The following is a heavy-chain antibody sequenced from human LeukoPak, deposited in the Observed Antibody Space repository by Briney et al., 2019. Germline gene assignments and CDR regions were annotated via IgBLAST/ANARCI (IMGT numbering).Heavy chain of an antibody. J-gene: IGHJ4*02. CDR3: ARVPSTATRPTWWDY. D-gene: IGHD6-6*01. CDR1: GFTFSSYA. CDR2: ISYDGSNK. V-gene: IGHV3-30*04. Sequence: GKSLRLSCAASGFTFSSYAMHWVRQAPGKGLEWVAVISYDGSNKYYADSVKGRFTISRDNSKNTLYLQMNSLRAEDTAVYYCARVPSTATRPTWWDYWGQGTLVTVSS.